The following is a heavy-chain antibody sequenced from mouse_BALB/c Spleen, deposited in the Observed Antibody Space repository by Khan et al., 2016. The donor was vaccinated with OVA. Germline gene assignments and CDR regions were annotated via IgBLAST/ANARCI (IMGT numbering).Heavy chain of an antibody. CDR3: VRDGAYHRNDGWFAY. Sequence: QVQLKQSGAELARPGASLKMSCKASGYTFTSYTIHWIKKRPGQGLEWIGYINPSNGYTNYNQQFKDKATLTTDKSSTTAYLQLSSLTSDDSAVYNCVRDGAYHRNDGWFAYWGQGTLVTVSA. CDR2: INPSNGYT. J-gene: IGHJ3*01. D-gene: IGHD2-14*01. CDR1: GYTFTSYT. V-gene: IGHV1-4*01.